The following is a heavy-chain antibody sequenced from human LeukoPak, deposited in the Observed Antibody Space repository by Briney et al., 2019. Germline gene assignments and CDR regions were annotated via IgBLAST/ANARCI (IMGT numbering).Heavy chain of an antibody. Sequence: PSETLSLTCAAYGGSFSGYCWSWIRQPSGKGLDWIGEINHSGITKYNPSLKSRVTMSVDTSKNQFSLKLTSVTAADTAVYYCASSYCSSTTCYDYWGQGTLVTVSS. CDR3: ASSYCSSTTCYDY. CDR2: INHSGIT. J-gene: IGHJ4*02. V-gene: IGHV4-34*01. CDR1: GGSFSGYC. D-gene: IGHD2-2*01.